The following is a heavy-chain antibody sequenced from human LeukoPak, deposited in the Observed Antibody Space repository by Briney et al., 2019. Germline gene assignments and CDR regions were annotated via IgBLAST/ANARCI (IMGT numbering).Heavy chain of an antibody. CDR1: GGSISSYY. CDR3: ARQVGATHY. J-gene: IGHJ4*02. D-gene: IGHD1-26*01. CDR2: IYYSGIT. V-gene: IGHV4-59*01. Sequence: SETLSLTCTVSGGSISSYYWSWIRQSPGKGLEWIGYIYYSGITNYNPSLKNRGTISVDTSKNQFSLELRSVTAADTAVYYCARQVGATHYWGQGTLVTVSS.